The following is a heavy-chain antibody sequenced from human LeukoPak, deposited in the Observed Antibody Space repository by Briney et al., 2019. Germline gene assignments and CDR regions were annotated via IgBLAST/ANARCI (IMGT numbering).Heavy chain of an antibody. J-gene: IGHJ5*02. Sequence: GASVKVSCKASGGTFSSYAISWVRQAPGQGLEWMGGIIPIFGTANYAQKFQGRVTITADESTSTAYMELSSLRSEDTAVYYCARGALTGPLNWFDPWGQGTLVTVSS. D-gene: IGHD3-9*01. V-gene: IGHV1-69*01. CDR2: IIPIFGTA. CDR1: GGTFSSYA. CDR3: ARGALTGPLNWFDP.